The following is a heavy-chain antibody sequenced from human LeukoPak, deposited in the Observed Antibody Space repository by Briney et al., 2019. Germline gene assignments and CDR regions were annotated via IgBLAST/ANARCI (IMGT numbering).Heavy chain of an antibody. CDR2: INHSGST. J-gene: IGHJ4*02. Sequence: MTSETLSLTCAVYGGSFSGYYWSWIRQPPGKGLGWIGEINHSGSTNYNPSLKSRVTISVDTSKNQFSLKLSSVTAADTAVYYCARAKYYYGSGSSRSPYYFDYWGQGTLVTVSS. CDR1: GGSFSGYY. CDR3: ARAKYYYGSGSSRSPYYFDY. V-gene: IGHV4-34*01. D-gene: IGHD3-10*01.